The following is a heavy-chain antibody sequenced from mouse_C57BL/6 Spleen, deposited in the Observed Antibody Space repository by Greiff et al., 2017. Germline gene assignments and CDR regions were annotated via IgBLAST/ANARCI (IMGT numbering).Heavy chain of an antibody. Sequence: QVTLKVSGPGILQSSQTLSLTCSFSGFSLSTSGMGVSWIRQPSGKGLEWLAHIYWDDDKRYNPSLKGRLTISKDTARNQVFLKITSVDTADTATDYCARRHYGSSYRYFDVWGTGTTVTVSS. V-gene: IGHV8-12*01. CDR1: GFSLSTSGMG. D-gene: IGHD1-1*01. CDR3: ARRHYGSSYRYFDV. CDR2: IYWDDDK. J-gene: IGHJ1*03.